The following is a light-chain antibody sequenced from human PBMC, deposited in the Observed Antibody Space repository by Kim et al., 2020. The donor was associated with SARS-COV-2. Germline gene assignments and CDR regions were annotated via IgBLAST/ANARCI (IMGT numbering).Light chain of an antibody. CDR2: AAS. CDR3: QQSQTAQLLA. CDR1: QSINTY. Sequence: DIQMTQSPSSLAASVGDRVTIICRASQSINTYLNLYQQKPDKAPKLLIYAASTLQSGAPSRFSGSGSGTDFTLTISSLQPEDGASYFCQQSQTAQLLAVGGGNKVDI. J-gene: IGKJ4*01. V-gene: IGKV1-39*01.